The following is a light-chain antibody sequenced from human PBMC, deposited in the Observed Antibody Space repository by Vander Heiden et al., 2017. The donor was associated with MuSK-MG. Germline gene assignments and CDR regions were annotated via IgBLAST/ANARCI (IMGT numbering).Light chain of an antibody. J-gene: IGLJ2*01. Sequence: QSALTQPASVSGSPGQSITISCTGTSSGVGGYNYGFWYQQHPGKAPKIMIYEVSNRPPGVVNRLSGSKSCNTASLTIAGPQLEEEADYYCSSYTSSSTFVVFGGGTKLTVL. V-gene: IGLV2-14*01. CDR1: SSGVGGYNY. CDR3: SSYTSSSTFVV. CDR2: EVS.